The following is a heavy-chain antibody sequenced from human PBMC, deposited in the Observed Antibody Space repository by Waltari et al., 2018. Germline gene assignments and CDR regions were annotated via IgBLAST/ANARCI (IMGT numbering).Heavy chain of an antibody. V-gene: IGHV4-39*01. J-gene: IGHJ4*02. CDR3: ARPIAAAGSRYRYYFDY. CDR2: IYYSGST. Sequence: QLQLQESGPGLVKPSETLSLPCTVSGGSIRSSSYYWGWLRQPPGKGLEWIGSIYYSGSTYYNPSLKSRVTISVDTSKNQFSLKLSSVTAADTAVYYCARPIAAAGSRYRYYFDYWGQGTLVTVSS. CDR1: GGSIRSSSYY. D-gene: IGHD6-13*01.